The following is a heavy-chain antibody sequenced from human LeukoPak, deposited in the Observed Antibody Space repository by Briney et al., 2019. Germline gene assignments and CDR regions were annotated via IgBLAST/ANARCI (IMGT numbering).Heavy chain of an antibody. CDR1: GFTFSSYC. CDR2: IKQDGSES. V-gene: IGHV3-7*01. J-gene: IGHJ4*02. CDR3: ARARSQQWLVPRY. Sequence: GGSLTLSCAASGFTFSSYCMSWVRQTPGKGLEWVANIKQDGSESYYVDSVKGRFTISRDNAKNSLYLQMNSLRAEDTAVYYCARARSQQWLVPRYWGQGTLVTVSS. D-gene: IGHD6-19*01.